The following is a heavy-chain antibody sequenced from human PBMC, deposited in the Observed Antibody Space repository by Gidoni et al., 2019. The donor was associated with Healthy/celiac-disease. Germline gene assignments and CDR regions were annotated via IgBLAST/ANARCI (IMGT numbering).Heavy chain of an antibody. Sequence: EVQLVESGGGLVKPGGSLRLSCAASGFTFSSYSMNWVRQAPGKGLGLVSSISSSSSYIYYADSVKGRFTISRDNAKNSLYLQMNSLRAEDTAVYYCARDAVDYDFWSGYYTVGTFDYWGQGTLVTVSS. CDR1: GFTFSSYS. D-gene: IGHD3-3*01. CDR3: ARDAVDYDFWSGYYTVGTFDY. J-gene: IGHJ4*02. CDR2: ISSSSSYI. V-gene: IGHV3-21*01.